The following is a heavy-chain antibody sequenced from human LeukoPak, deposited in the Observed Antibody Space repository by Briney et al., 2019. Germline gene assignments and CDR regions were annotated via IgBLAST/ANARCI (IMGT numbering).Heavy chain of an antibody. CDR2: INPNSGGT. CDR3: ARDPYSSSWSYCYYGMDV. CDR1: EYTFTGYY. J-gene: IGHJ6*02. V-gene: IGHV1-2*02. Sequence: ASVNVSCKASEYTFTGYYMHSVRQAPGQGLEGMGWINPNSGGTNYAQKFPGRVTITRDTSISPAYMYLSRLRSDDTAVYYCARDPYSSSWSYCYYGMDVWGQGNTVTVSS. D-gene: IGHD6-13*01.